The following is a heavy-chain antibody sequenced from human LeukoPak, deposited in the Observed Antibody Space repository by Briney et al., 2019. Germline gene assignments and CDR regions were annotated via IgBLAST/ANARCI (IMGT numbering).Heavy chain of an antibody. V-gene: IGHV1-46*01. CDR2: INPSGGST. CDR1: GYIFTSYH. CDR3: ARDGAYCGGDCYRTYYYYYYMDV. D-gene: IGHD2-21*02. J-gene: IGHJ6*03. Sequence: GASVKVSCKASGYIFTSYHMHWVRQAPGQGLEWMGIINPSGGSTGYAQKFQGRVTMTRDTSTSTVYMELSSLRSEDTAEYYCARDGAYCGGDCYRTYYYYYYMDVWGKGTTVTVSS.